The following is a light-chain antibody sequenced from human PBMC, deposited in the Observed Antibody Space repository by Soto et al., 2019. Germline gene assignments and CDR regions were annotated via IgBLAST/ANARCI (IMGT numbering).Light chain of an antibody. CDR3: QQYYTSSPLT. CDR2: GSS. CDR1: QNINRY. Sequence: DIQMTQAPSTLSEFVGDTVTITFRASQNINRYLAWYQQKPGKAPKLLIYGSSTLERGVPSRFNGSGSATAFTLTISSLQPEDFATYYCQQYYTSSPLTFGGGTKVDIK. V-gene: IGKV1-5*01. J-gene: IGKJ4*01.